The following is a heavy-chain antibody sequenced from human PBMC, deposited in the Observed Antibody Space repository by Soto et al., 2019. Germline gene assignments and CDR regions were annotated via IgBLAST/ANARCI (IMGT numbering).Heavy chain of an antibody. CDR2: IYYSGST. V-gene: IGHV4-30-4*01. Sequence: PSETLSLTCTFSGGSISSGDYYWRWIRPPPGKGLEWIGYIYYSGSTYYNPSLKSRVTISVDTSKNQFSLKLSSVTAADTAVYYCGSRYCSSTSCYPDWFDPWGQGTLVTVSS. CDR3: GSRYCSSTSCYPDWFDP. J-gene: IGHJ5*02. CDR1: GGSISSGDYY. D-gene: IGHD2-2*01.